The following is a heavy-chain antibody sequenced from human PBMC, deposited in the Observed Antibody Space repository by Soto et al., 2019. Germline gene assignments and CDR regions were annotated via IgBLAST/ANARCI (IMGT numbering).Heavy chain of an antibody. CDR3: ARYDFLRDGDY. Sequence: EVQLVETGGGLIQPGGSLRLSCAASGFTVSSNYMSWVRHAPGKGLEWVSVIYTGGSTYYADSVKGRFTISRDNSKNTLYLQMNNLRAEDTAVYYCARYDFLRDGDYWGQGTLVTVSS. D-gene: IGHD3-3*01. CDR1: GFTVSSNY. V-gene: IGHV3-53*02. CDR2: IYTGGST. J-gene: IGHJ4*02.